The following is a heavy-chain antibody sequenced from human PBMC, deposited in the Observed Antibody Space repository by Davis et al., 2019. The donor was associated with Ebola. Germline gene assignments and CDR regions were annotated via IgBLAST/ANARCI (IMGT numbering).Heavy chain of an antibody. Sequence: ASVKVSCKASGYTFTSYDINWVRQATGPGLEWMGWMNPNSGNTGYAQKFQGRVTMTRNTSISTAYMELSSLRSEDTAVYYCARRVMTTRLFDPWGQGTLVTVSS. D-gene: IGHD3-16*01. CDR2: MNPNSGNT. CDR3: ARRVMTTRLFDP. J-gene: IGHJ5*02. CDR1: GYTFTSYD. V-gene: IGHV1-8*01.